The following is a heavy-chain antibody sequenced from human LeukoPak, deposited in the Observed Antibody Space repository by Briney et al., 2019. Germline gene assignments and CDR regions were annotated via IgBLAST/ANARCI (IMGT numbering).Heavy chain of an antibody. CDR1: GFTFSSYS. V-gene: IGHV3-21*01. Sequence: GGSLRLSCAASGFTFSSYSMNWVRQAPEKGLEWVSSISSSSSYIYYADSVKGRFTISRDNAKNSLYLQMNSLRAEDTAVYYCARDSLPYYYDSSGYYPDAFDIWGQGTMVTVSS. D-gene: IGHD3-22*01. CDR2: ISSSSSYI. J-gene: IGHJ3*02. CDR3: ARDSLPYYYDSSGYYPDAFDI.